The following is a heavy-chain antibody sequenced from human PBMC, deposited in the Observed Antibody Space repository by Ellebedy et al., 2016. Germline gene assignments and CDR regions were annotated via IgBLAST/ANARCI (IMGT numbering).Heavy chain of an antibody. Sequence: SETLSLXXTVSGGSISSHYWSWVRQPPGKALEWIGYVYYSGHTNYNPSLKSRITISADTSKKQFSLRLSSVTAADTAVYYCARASQSGYQFIDYWGQGTLVTVSS. D-gene: IGHD3-3*01. CDR1: GGSISSHY. CDR2: VYYSGHT. J-gene: IGHJ4*02. V-gene: IGHV4-59*11. CDR3: ARASQSGYQFIDY.